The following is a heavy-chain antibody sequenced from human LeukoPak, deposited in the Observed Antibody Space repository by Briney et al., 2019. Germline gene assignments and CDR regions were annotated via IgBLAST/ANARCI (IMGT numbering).Heavy chain of an antibody. Sequence: ASVKVSCKASGGTFSSHSFNWVRQAPGQGLEWMGGIIPMSSTTKYAQNFQGRVTITADESTSTAFMELSSLRPGDTAVYYCARPRTYYDSWSGYPPFDYWGQGTLVTVSS. CDR2: IIPMSSTT. D-gene: IGHD3-3*01. CDR1: GGTFSSHS. J-gene: IGHJ4*02. CDR3: ARPRTYYDSWSGYPPFDY. V-gene: IGHV1-69*13.